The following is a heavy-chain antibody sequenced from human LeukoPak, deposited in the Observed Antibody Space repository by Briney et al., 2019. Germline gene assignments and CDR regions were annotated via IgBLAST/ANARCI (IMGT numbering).Heavy chain of an antibody. CDR3: ARVLRYCSGGNCYSGGLGYMDV. Sequence: PGGSLRLSCAASGFTFNTYTMNWVRQAPGKGLEWVSCISSSSSYMYYADSVRGRFTISRDNAKRSPYLQMNSLRAEDTAVYYCARVLRYCSGGNCYSGGLGYMDVWGKGTTVTISS. CDR1: GFTFNTYT. D-gene: IGHD2-15*01. V-gene: IGHV3-21*04. CDR2: ISSSSSYM. J-gene: IGHJ6*03.